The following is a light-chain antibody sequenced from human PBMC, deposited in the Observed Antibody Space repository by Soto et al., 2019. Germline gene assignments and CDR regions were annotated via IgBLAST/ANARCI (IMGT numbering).Light chain of an antibody. V-gene: IGKV1-5*01. CDR1: QSISSW. Sequence: DIQMTQSPSTLSASVGDRVTITCRASQSISSWLAWYQQKPGKAPKLLIYDASSLESGVPSRFSGSGSGTEFTLTISSLQPDDFATYYCQQYNSYLTFGQGTKLEIK. CDR2: DAS. J-gene: IGKJ2*01. CDR3: QQYNSYLT.